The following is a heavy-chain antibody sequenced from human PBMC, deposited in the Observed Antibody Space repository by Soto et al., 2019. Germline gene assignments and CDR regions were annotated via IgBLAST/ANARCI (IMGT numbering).Heavy chain of an antibody. CDR2: IYYSGST. CDR3: ARGLRYFDWLS. D-gene: IGHD3-9*01. Sequence: QVQLQESGPGLVKPSETLSLTCTVSSGSISGYFWSWIRQPPGKGLEWVGYIYYSGSTNYNPSLKSRVTISVDTSKNQFSLKPSSVTAADTAVYYCARGLRYFDWLSSGQGTLVTVSS. CDR1: SGSISGYF. V-gene: IGHV4-59*01. J-gene: IGHJ5*02.